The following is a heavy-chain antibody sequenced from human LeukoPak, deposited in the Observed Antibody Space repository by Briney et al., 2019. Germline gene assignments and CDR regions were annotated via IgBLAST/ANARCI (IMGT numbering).Heavy chain of an antibody. CDR3: AKVLEGTWFPFDY. CDR2: ISGSGGST. Sequence: GGSLRLSCAASGFTFSSYAMSWVRQAPGKGLEWVSTISGSGGSTYYADSVKGRFTISRDNSKNTLYLQMNSLRAEDTAVCYCAKVLEGTWFPFDYRGQGTLVTVSS. D-gene: IGHD1/OR15-1a*01. J-gene: IGHJ4*02. CDR1: GFTFSSYA. V-gene: IGHV3-23*01.